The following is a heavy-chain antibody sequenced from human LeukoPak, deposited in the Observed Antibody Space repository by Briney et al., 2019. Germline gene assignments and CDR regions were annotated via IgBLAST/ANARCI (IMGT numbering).Heavy chain of an antibody. CDR3: ARTVYSSSWSRTGYGMDV. CDR1: GFTFSSYG. D-gene: IGHD6-13*01. Sequence: GGSLRLSCAASGFTFSSYGMHWVRQAPGKGLEWVAVISYDGSNKYYADSVKGRFTISRDNSKNTLYLQMNSLRAEDTAVYYCARTVYSSSWSRTGYGMDVWGQGTTVTVSS. CDR2: ISYDGSNK. V-gene: IGHV3-30*03. J-gene: IGHJ6*02.